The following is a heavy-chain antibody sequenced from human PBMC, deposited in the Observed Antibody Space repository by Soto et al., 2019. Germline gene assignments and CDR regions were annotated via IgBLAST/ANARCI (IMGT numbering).Heavy chain of an antibody. CDR1: GDAISSKNYH. CDR2: LYHSGNT. V-gene: IGHV4-39*01. CDR3: ARHRGPTGPNY. D-gene: IGHD3-10*01. Sequence: QLQLQESGPGLGKPSETLSLTCTVSGDAISSKNYHWGWIRQPPGKGIEWIGSLYHSGNTYHNPSLMSRVTISVYTSKNPCSLNLMSVTAADTAVYYCARHRGPTGPNYWGQGTLVTVSS. J-gene: IGHJ4*02.